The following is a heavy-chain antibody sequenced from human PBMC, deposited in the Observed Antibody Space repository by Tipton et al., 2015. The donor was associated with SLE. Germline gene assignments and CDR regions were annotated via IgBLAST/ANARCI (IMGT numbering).Heavy chain of an antibody. Sequence: SWVRQAPGKGLEWIGYIYYSGSTYYNPSLKSRVTISVDTSKNQFSLKLSSVTAADTAVYYCAREDGDKNYFDYWGQGTLVTVSS. J-gene: IGHJ4*02. V-gene: IGHV4-31*02. D-gene: IGHD4-17*01. CDR3: AREDGDKNYFDY. CDR2: IYYSGST.